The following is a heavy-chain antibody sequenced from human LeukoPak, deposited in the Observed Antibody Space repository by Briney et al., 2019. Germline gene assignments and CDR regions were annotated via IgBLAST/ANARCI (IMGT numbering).Heavy chain of an antibody. CDR1: GFTVSSNY. V-gene: IGHV3-53*01. J-gene: IGHJ3*02. Sequence: PGGSLRLSCAASGFTVSSNYMSWVRQAPGKGLEWVSVIYSGGSTYYADSVKGRFTISRDNSKNTLYLQMNSLRAEDTAVYYCARDSYFSGFAFDIWGQGTMVTVSS. CDR2: IYSGGST. CDR3: ARDSYFSGFAFDI. D-gene: IGHD6-19*01.